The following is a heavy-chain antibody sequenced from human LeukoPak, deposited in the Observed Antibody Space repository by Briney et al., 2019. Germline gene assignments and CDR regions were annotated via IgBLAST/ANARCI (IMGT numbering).Heavy chain of an antibody. CDR2: ISAGGDFV. D-gene: IGHD3-16*01. CDR3: VRDNYDRRNYAYFDS. V-gene: IGHV3-21*01. Sequence: RGSLRLSCADPGFPFTTHSLNWVRQGLGKGLEWVSSISAGGDFVYYGDSVKGRFTMSRDNAKNSLHLQMDSLTAEDTAVYYCVRDNYDRRNYAYFDSWGHGTLVTVSS. J-gene: IGHJ4*01. CDR1: GFPFTTHS.